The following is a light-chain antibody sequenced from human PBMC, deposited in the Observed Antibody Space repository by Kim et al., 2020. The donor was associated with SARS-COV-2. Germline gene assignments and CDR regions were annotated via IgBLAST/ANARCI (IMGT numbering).Light chain of an antibody. Sequence: SSELTQDPAVSVALGQTVTITCHGDSLGLYYANWYQQKPGQAPVVVMFGKNKRPSGIPDRFSGSTSGNTAFLTISGAQAEDEADYYCKSRDSSGDRYVFG. CDR1: SLGLYY. CDR2: GKN. CDR3: KSRDSSGDRYV. V-gene: IGLV3-19*01. J-gene: IGLJ1*01.